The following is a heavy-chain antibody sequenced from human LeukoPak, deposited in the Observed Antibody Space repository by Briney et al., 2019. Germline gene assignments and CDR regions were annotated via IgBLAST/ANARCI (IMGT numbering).Heavy chain of an antibody. D-gene: IGHD3-3*01. CDR3: ARSSLANVGIRFLEWPGNYYYYYYMDV. CDR2: INPNSGGT. J-gene: IGHJ6*03. CDR1: GYTFTGYY. Sequence: GASVKVSCKASGYTFTGYYMHWVRQAPGQGLEWMGWINPNSGGTNYAQKFQGRVTMTRDTSISTAYMELSRLRSDDTAVYYCARSSLANVGIRFLEWPGNYYYYYYMDVWGKGTTVTVSS. V-gene: IGHV1-2*02.